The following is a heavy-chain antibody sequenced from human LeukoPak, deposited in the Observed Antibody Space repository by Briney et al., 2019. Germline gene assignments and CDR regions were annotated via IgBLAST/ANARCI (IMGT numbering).Heavy chain of an antibody. Sequence: SSETLSLTCAVYGGSFSGYYWSWIRQPPGKGLEWIGEINHSGSTKYNPSLKSRVTTSLDTSKNQFSLKLSSVTAADTAVYYCARWAGDYGDYEVDYWGQGTLVTVSS. CDR1: GGSFSGYY. J-gene: IGHJ4*02. CDR3: ARWAGDYGDYEVDY. V-gene: IGHV4-34*01. CDR2: INHSGST. D-gene: IGHD4-17*01.